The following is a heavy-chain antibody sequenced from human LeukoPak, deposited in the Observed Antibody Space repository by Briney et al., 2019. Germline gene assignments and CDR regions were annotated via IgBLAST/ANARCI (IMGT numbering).Heavy chain of an antibody. CDR3: ARTKGGFDY. V-gene: IGHV3-30*19. J-gene: IGHJ4*02. CDR2: ISYDGSNK. D-gene: IGHD2-15*01. CDR1: GFTFSTYG. Sequence: GGSLRLSCAASGFTFSTYGMHWVRQAPGKGLEWVAVISYDGSNKYYADSVKGRFTISRDNSKNTLYLQMNSLRAEDTAVYYCARTKGGFDYWGQGTLVTVSS.